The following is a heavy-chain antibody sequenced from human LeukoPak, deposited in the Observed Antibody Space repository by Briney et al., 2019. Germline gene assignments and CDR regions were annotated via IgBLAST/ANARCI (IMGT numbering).Heavy chain of an antibody. V-gene: IGHV1-69*06. CDR3: ARGAAAAGTSVDY. D-gene: IGHD6-13*01. CDR1: GGTFSSYA. CDR2: IIPIFGTA. J-gene: IGHJ4*02. Sequence: SVKVSCKASGGTFSSYAISWVRQAPGQGLEWMGGIIPIFGTANYAQKFQGRVTITADKSTSTAYMELSSLRSEDTAVYYCARGAAAAGTSVDYWGQETLVTVSS.